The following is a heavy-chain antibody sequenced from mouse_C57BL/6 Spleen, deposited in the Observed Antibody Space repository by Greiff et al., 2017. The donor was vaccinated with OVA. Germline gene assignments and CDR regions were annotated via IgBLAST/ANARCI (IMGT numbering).Heavy chain of an antibody. D-gene: IGHD3-1*01. V-gene: IGHV5-4*03. CDR3: ARGSGFAY. Sequence: DVMLVESGGGLVKPGGSLKLSCAASGFTFSSYAMSWVRQTPEKRLEWVASISDGGSYTYYPDNVKGRFTISRDNAKNNLYLQMSHLKSEDTAMYYCARGSGFAYWGQGTLVTVSA. CDR2: ISDGGSYT. CDR1: GFTFSSYA. J-gene: IGHJ3*01.